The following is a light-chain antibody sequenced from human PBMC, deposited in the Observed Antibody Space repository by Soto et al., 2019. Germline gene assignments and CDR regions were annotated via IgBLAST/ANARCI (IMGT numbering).Light chain of an antibody. CDR1: QTIGTY. V-gene: IGKV1-39*01. CDR2: DAS. J-gene: IGKJ1*01. Sequence: DIQMTQSPSTLSGSLGDRVTITCRASQTIGTYVNWYRQKSGAAPELLIYDASTLQSGVPSRFRGGASGTDFTLTISSLQLDDFATYYCQQSYNTPLTFGQGTKVDIK. CDR3: QQSYNTPLT.